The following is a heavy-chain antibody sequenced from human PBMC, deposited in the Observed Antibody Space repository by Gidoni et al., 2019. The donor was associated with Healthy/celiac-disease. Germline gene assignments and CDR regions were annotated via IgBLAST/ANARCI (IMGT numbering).Heavy chain of an antibody. CDR1: GFTFDDYA. Sequence: EVQLVESGGGLVQPGRSLRLSCAASGFTFDDYAMHWVRQAPGKGLEWVSGISWNSGSIGYADSVKGRFTISRDNAKNSLYLQMNSLRAEDTALYYCAKDRRYCSGGSCYSGYYYYYGMDVWGQGTTVTVSS. CDR3: AKDRRYCSGGSCYSGYYYYYGMDV. D-gene: IGHD2-15*01. J-gene: IGHJ6*02. CDR2: ISWNSGSI. V-gene: IGHV3-9*01.